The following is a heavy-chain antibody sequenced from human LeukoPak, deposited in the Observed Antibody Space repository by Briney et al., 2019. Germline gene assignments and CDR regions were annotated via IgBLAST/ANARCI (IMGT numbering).Heavy chain of an antibody. J-gene: IGHJ4*02. CDR1: GYTFTSYG. CDR3: ARDSKYKSSSWYDGGVDY. Sequence: ASVKVSCKASGYTFTSYGISWVRQAPGQGLEWMGWISAYNGNTNYAQKLQGRVTMTTDTSTSTAYMELRSLRSDDTAVYYCARDSKYKSSSWYDGGVDYWGQGTLVTVSS. CDR2: ISAYNGNT. V-gene: IGHV1-18*01. D-gene: IGHD6-13*01.